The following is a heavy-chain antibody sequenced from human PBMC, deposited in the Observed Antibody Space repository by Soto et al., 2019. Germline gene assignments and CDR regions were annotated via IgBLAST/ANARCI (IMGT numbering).Heavy chain of an antibody. Sequence: SGPTLVNPTQTLTLSCTFSGFSLSTSAVGVGWIRQPPGKALEWLALIYWDDDKRYSPSLKSRLTITKDTSKNQVVLTMTNMDPVDTATYYCARQWLVAYFDYWGQGTLVTVSS. D-gene: IGHD6-19*01. CDR2: IYWDDDK. CDR3: ARQWLVAYFDY. CDR1: GFSLSTSAVG. V-gene: IGHV2-5*02. J-gene: IGHJ4*02.